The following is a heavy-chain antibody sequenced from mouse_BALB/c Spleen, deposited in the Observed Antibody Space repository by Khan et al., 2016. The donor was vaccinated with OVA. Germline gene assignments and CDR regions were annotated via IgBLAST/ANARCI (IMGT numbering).Heavy chain of an antibody. CDR3: ASHLTGSFAY. D-gene: IGHD4-1*01. CDR2: ISSGGDYT. Sequence: EVMLVESGGDLVKPGGPLKLSCAASGFSFSSYSMSWVRQTPDKRLEWVATISSGGDYTYYPDIVKGRFTISRDNAKNTLYLQMSSLKSEDTAMYYCASHLTGSFAYWGQGTLVTVSA. J-gene: IGHJ3*01. V-gene: IGHV5-6*01. CDR1: GFSFSSYS.